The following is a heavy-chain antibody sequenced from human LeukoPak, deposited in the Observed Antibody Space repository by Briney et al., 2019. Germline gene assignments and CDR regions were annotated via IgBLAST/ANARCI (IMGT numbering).Heavy chain of an antibody. Sequence: ASVKVSCKASGYTFTGYYMHWVRQAPGQGLEWMGWINPNSGGTNYAQKFQGRVTMTRDTAISTAYMELSRLRSDDTAVYYCARDLGYCSSTSCRNWFDPWGQGTLVTVSS. J-gene: IGHJ5*02. CDR1: GYTFTGYY. CDR3: ARDLGYCSSTSCRNWFDP. D-gene: IGHD2-2*03. V-gene: IGHV1-2*02. CDR2: INPNSGGT.